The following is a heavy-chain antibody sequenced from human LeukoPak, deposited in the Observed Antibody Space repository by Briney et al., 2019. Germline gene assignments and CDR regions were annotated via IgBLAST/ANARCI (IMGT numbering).Heavy chain of an antibody. D-gene: IGHD4-11*01. CDR3: ARDSNPWPLYSMDV. CDR2: ILYNGSNK. V-gene: IGHV3-33*01. Sequence: GRSLRLSCAASGFTFSSYGMHWVRQAPGKGLEWVAGILYNGSNKYHADSVKGRFTISRDNSQNTLFLQMNSLRAEDTAVYYCARDSNPWPLYSMDVWGHGTTVTVSS. CDR1: GFTFSSYG. J-gene: IGHJ6*02.